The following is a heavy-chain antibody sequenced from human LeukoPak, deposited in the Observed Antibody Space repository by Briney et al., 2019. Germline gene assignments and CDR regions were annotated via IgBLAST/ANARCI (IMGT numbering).Heavy chain of an antibody. CDR1: GGSFSGYY. Sequence: PSETLSLTCAVYGGSFSGYYWSWIRQPPGKGLEWIREINHSGSTNYNPSLKSRVTISVDTSKNQFSLKLSSVTAADTAVYYCARALHGYQLSGGYYFDYWGQGTLVTVSS. CDR2: INHSGST. CDR3: ARALHGYQLSGGYYFDY. J-gene: IGHJ4*02. D-gene: IGHD5-24*01. V-gene: IGHV4-34*01.